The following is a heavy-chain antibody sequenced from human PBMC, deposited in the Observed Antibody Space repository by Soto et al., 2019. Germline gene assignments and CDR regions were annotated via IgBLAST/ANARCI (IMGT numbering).Heavy chain of an antibody. CDR1: GFSYNSYA. D-gene: IGHD6-13*01. CDR3: VRSFTWYSEADY. CDR2: ISGGGGDT. J-gene: IGHJ4*02. Sequence: EVQLLESGGGLVQPGGSLRLSCAASGFSYNSYALSWVRQAPGKGLEWVSSISGGGGDTSYADSVRGRFTISRDNSKNTLYLLMNSLRADDAAVYYCVRSFTWYSEADYWGQGTLSPSPQ. V-gene: IGHV3-23*01.